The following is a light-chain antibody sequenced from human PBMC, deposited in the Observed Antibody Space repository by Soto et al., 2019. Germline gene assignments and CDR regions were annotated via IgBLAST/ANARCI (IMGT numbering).Light chain of an antibody. J-gene: IGLJ3*02. V-gene: IGLV1-40*01. CDR1: SSNIGAGYD. Sequence: QAVVTQPPSVSGAPGQRVTISCTGSSSNIGAGYDVHWYQQLPGKAPKLLIYGDTNRPSGVPDRFSGSKSGTSASLAITGLQAEDEADYNCQSYDTVLDVYVLFGGGTKLTVL. CDR3: QSYDTVLDVYVL. CDR2: GDT.